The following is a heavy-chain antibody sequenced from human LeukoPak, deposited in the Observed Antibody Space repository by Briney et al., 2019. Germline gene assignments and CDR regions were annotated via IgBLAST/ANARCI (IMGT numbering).Heavy chain of an antibody. Sequence: ASVKVSCKASGYTFTSYYMHWVRQAPGQGLEWMGIINPSGGSTSYAQKFQGRVTMTRDTPTSTVYMELSSLRSEDTAVYYCARATIFGVVIFSLDYWGQGTLVTASS. V-gene: IGHV1-46*01. CDR2: INPSGGST. CDR3: ARATIFGVVIFSLDY. CDR1: GYTFTSYY. D-gene: IGHD3-3*01. J-gene: IGHJ4*02.